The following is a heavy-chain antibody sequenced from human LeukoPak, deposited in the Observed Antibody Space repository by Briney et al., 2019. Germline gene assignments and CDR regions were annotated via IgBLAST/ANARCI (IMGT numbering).Heavy chain of an antibody. D-gene: IGHD3-3*01. J-gene: IGHJ4*02. V-gene: IGHV4-39*07. Sequence: SETLSLTCTVSGGSISSSSYYWGWIRQPPGKGLEWIGSIYYSGSTYYNPSLKSRVTISVDTSKNQFSLKLSSVTAADTAVYYCARVGLDFWSGYSSYYFDYWGQGTLVTVSS. CDR1: GGSISSSSYY. CDR3: ARVGLDFWSGYSSYYFDY. CDR2: IYYSGST.